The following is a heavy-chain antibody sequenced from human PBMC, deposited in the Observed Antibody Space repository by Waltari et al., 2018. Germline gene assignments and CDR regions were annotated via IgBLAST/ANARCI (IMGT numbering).Heavy chain of an antibody. D-gene: IGHD2-15*01. Sequence: EVQLLESGGGLVQPGGSLSLSCAASGFTFSSYAMSWARQAPGKGVEWVSVIYSGGSTYYADSVKGRFTISRDNSKNTLYLQMNSLRAEDTAVYYCAKGIDRWPSYYFDYWGQGTLVTVSS. V-gene: IGHV3-23*03. J-gene: IGHJ4*02. CDR3: AKGIDRWPSYYFDY. CDR2: IYSGGST. CDR1: GFTFSSYA.